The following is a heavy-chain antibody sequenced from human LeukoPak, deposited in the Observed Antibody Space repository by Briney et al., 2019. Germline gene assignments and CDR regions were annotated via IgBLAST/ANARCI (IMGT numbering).Heavy chain of an antibody. CDR1: GGSIGSSSYY. V-gene: IGHV4-39*01. Sequence: SETLSLTCTVSGGSIGSSSYYWGWIRQPPGKGLEWIGSIYYSGSTYYNPSLKSRVTISVDTSKNQFSLKLSSVTAADTAVYYCARHPPPQAAAGTGFDYWGQGTLVTVSS. J-gene: IGHJ4*02. D-gene: IGHD6-13*01. CDR2: IYYSGST. CDR3: ARHPPPQAAAGTGFDY.